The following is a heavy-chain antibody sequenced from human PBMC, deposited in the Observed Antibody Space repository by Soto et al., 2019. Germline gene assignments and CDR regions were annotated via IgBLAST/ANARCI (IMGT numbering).Heavy chain of an antibody. CDR3: ASRYCSSTSCYVGIFDFDY. V-gene: IGHV4-34*01. CDR2: INHSGST. J-gene: IGHJ4*02. Sequence: QVQLQQWGAGLLKPSETLSLTCAVYGGSFSGYYWSWIRQPPGKGLEWIGEINHSGSTNYNPSLKSRVTISVDTSKNQFSLKLSSVTAADTAVYYCASRYCSSTSCYVGIFDFDYWGQGTLVTVSS. CDR1: GGSFSGYY. D-gene: IGHD2-2*01.